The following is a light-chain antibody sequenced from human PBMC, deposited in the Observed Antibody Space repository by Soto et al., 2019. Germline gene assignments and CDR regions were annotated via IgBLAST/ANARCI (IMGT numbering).Light chain of an antibody. V-gene: IGKV3-11*01. CDR2: DAS. CDR3: QQRSTWPHT. J-gene: IGKJ2*01. CDR1: QSVSRF. Sequence: EIVLTQSPATLSLSPGERATLSCRASQSVSRFLAWFQQRPGQAPRLLIYDASNRASGVPARFSGSGSGTDFTLTISSLEPEDFAVYYCQQRSTWPHTFGQGTKLEF.